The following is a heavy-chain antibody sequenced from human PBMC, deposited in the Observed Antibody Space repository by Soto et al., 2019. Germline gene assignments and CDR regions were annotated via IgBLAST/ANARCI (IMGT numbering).Heavy chain of an antibody. CDR1: GGTFSSYA. J-gene: IGHJ6*02. D-gene: IGHD4-17*01. CDR2: CIPIFGTA. CDR3: ARDVSPTGYGMDV. Sequence: QVQLVQSGAEVKKPGSSVKVSCNASGGTFSSYAISWVRQAPGARLEWMGGCIPIFGTANYAQKFQGRVTITAGESTSTVYMEVNRLRSEDAAVYYCARDVSPTGYGMDVWGQGTTVTVSS. V-gene: IGHV1-69*01.